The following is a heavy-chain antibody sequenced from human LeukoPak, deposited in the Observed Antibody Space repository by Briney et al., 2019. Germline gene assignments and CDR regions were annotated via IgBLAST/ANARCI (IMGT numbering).Heavy chain of an antibody. CDR3: ARDTSGGYHY. CDR1: GGSISGYY. Sequence: SETLSLTCTVSGGSISGYYWSWIRQPAGRGLEWIGRIYSSGSTNYNPSLKGRVTMSVDTSKNHFSLKLTSVTAADTAVYYCARDTSGGYHYWGQGTLVTVSS. V-gene: IGHV4-4*07. CDR2: IYSSGST. D-gene: IGHD1-26*01. J-gene: IGHJ4*02.